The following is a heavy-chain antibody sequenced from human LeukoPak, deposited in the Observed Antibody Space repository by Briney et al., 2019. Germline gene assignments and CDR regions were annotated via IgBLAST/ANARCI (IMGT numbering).Heavy chain of an antibody. CDR2: INHSGST. CDR1: GGSFSGYY. CDR3: ARRVLVRGVIKSATFDY. V-gene: IGHV4-34*01. Sequence: SETLFLTCAVYGGSFSGYYWSWIRQPPGKGLEWIGEINHSGSTNYNPSLKSRVTISVDTSKNQFSLKLSSVTAADTAVYYCARRVLVRGVIKSATFDYWGQGTLVTVSS. J-gene: IGHJ4*02. D-gene: IGHD3-10*01.